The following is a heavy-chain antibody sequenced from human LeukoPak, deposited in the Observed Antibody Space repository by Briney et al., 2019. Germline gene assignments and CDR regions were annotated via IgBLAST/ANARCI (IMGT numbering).Heavy chain of an antibody. J-gene: IGHJ4*01. Sequence: GGSLRLSCAASGFTFSNHWMHWVRQVPGKGPVWVSRVDGGGSSTSYADSVKGRFSITRDNAKSTLYLQMNSLIVEDTAVYYCARGPGSSGGAYVGDYWGHGTLVTVSS. V-gene: IGHV3-74*01. CDR2: VDGGGSST. CDR3: ARGPGSSGGAYVGDY. CDR1: GFTFSNHW. D-gene: IGHD6-19*01.